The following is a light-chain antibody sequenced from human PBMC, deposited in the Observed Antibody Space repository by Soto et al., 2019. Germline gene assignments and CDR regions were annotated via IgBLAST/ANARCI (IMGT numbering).Light chain of an antibody. J-gene: IGKJ1*01. CDR3: QQYNNWPRT. CDR2: GAS. V-gene: IGKV3-15*01. Sequence: IVMTQSPATLSVSPGERATPSCNASQSVSNNLAWFQHKPGQAPRPLIYGASTRATAIPARFSGSGSGTECTLTITSLQSEDVTVYYCQQYNNWPRTFGQGTKVDIK. CDR1: QSVSNN.